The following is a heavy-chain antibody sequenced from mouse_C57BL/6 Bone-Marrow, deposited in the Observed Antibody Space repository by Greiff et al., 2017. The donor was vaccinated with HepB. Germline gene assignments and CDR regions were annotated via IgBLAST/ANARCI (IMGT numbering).Heavy chain of an antibody. J-gene: IGHJ3*01. V-gene: IGHV5-17*01. CDR2: ISSGSSTI. CDR1: GFTFSDYG. CDR3: ARSYYYGSPAWFAY. Sequence: EVKLVESGGGLVKPGGSLKLSCAASGFTFSDYGMHWVRQAPEKGLEWVAYISSGSSTIYYADTVKGRFTISRDNAKNTLFLQMTSLRSEDTAMYYCARSYYYGSPAWFAYWGQGTLVTVSA. D-gene: IGHD1-1*01.